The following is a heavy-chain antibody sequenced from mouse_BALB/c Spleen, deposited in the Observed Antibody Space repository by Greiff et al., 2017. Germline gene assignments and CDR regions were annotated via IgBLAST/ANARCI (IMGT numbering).Heavy chain of an antibody. CDR3: ARSVRPLYYAMDY. D-gene: IGHD2-14*01. J-gene: IGHJ4*01. CDR1: GFTFSSFG. CDR2: ISSGSSTI. V-gene: IGHV5-17*02. Sequence: EVKVVESGGGLVQPGGSRKLSCAASGFTFSSFGMHWVRQAPEKGLEWVAYISSGSSTIYYADTVKGRFTISRDNPKNTLFLQMTSLRSEDTAMYYCARSVRPLYYAMDYWGQGTSVTVSS.